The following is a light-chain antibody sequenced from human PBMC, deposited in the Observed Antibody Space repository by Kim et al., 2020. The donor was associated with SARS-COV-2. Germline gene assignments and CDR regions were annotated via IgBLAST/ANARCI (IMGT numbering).Light chain of an antibody. J-gene: IGLJ1*01. CDR3: SSYADGNRYV. V-gene: IGLV2-14*03. Sequence: QSALTQAASVSGSPGRSITISCTGTTSDIGGYKYVSWYQQHPGKAPKLLIFDISERPSGISNRFSGSKSGNTASLTISSLQAEDEADYYCSSYADGNRYVFGTGTKVIVL. CDR2: DIS. CDR1: TSDIGGYKY.